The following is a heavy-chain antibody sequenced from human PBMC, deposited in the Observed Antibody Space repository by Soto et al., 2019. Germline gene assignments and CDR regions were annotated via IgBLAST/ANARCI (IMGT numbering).Heavy chain of an antibody. V-gene: IGHV3-48*03. CDR1: GFAIRDYE. CDR2: INSGGTSK. J-gene: IGHJ4*02. D-gene: IGHD4-17*01. CDR3: ARENSGDAFDF. Sequence: GGSLRLSCAASGFAIRDYEMNWVRQAPGKGLEWISYINSGGTSKKYTDSVEGRFTISRDTALNSLYLQMDSLRDEDTAIYYCARENSGDAFDFWGQGILVTVSS.